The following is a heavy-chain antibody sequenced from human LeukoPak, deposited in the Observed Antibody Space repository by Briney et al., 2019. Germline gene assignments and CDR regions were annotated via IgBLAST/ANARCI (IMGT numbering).Heavy chain of an antibody. CDR2: LWADDTNH. CDR1: GFTLSIYG. CDR3: ARDGPYGEYGQGDY. V-gene: IGHV3-33*01. Sequence: GGSLRLSCATSGFTLSIYGMHWVRQAPGKGLEWVAVLWADDTNHNYADSVKGRFTISRDTSKNTLYLQMDSLRVEDTAVYYCARDGPYGEYGQGDYWGQGTQLPVSS. J-gene: IGHJ4*02. D-gene: IGHD4-17*01.